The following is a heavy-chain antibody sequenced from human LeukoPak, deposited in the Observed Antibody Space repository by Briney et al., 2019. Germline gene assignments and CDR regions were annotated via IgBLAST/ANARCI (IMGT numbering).Heavy chain of an antibody. D-gene: IGHD2-8*01. Sequence: PGGSLRLSCAASGFTFSSYWMHWVRQAPGKRLVWVSRINSDASSTSYADSVKGRFTISRDNAKNTLYLQMNSLRAEDTAVYYCARVQGHPPNGLDVWGQGTMVTVSS. CDR1: GFTFSSYW. CDR2: INSDASST. J-gene: IGHJ3*01. V-gene: IGHV3-74*01. CDR3: ARVQGHPPNGLDV.